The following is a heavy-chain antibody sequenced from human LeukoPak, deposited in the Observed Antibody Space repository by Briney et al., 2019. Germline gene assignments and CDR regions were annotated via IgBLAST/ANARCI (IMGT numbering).Heavy chain of an antibody. CDR3: AAETYSGYDSYYYYGMDV. CDR1: GFTFTRSA. CDR2: IVIGSGDT. V-gene: IGHV1-58*01. D-gene: IGHD5-12*01. J-gene: IGHJ6*02. Sequence: TVKVSCKASGFTFTRSAVQWVRQARGQRLEWIGWIVIGSGDTNYAQKFQERVTITRDMSTSTAYMELSSLRSEDTAVYYCAAETYSGYDSYYYYGMDVWGQGTTVTVPS.